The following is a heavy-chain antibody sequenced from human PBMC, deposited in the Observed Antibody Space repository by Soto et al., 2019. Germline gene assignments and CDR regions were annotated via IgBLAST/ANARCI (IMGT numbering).Heavy chain of an antibody. CDR3: ARDLYYSSGRYFDHDAFDI. D-gene: IGHD6-19*01. CDR2: VSPHNDRT. V-gene: IGHV1-18*01. CDR1: VYNFTSYV. J-gene: IGHJ3*02. Sequence: ASVKVSCKACVYNFTSYVISGARQAPVQGLEGMGWVSPHNDRTKYARRFQDRVTMTTETPTSTVYMELGSLRSADTAVYYCARDLYYSSGRYFDHDAFDIWGQGTVVTVSS.